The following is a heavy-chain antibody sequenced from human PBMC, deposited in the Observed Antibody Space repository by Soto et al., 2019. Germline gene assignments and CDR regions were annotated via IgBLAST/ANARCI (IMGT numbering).Heavy chain of an antibody. J-gene: IGHJ6*03. Sequence: QVQLQQWGAGLLKPSETLSLTCAVYGGSFSGYYWSWIRQPPGKGLEWIGEINHSGSTNYNPSLKSRVTISVDTSKNQFSLQLSSVTAADTAVYYCARKYGSSAGYYYYYYMDVWGKGTTVTVSS. CDR3: ARKYGSSAGYYYYYYMDV. CDR2: INHSGST. CDR1: GGSFSGYY. D-gene: IGHD3-10*01. V-gene: IGHV4-34*01.